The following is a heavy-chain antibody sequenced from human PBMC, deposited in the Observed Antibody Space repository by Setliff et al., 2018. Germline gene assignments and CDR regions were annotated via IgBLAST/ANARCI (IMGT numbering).Heavy chain of an antibody. Sequence: SCTVSGGSISSGDYYWSWIRQPPGKGLEWIGYIYSSGSTYYNPSLKGRVTISVDTSKNQFSLKLSSVTAADTAVYYCARLHYDYVWGSYRTSDYYYYYYMDVWGKGTTVTVSS. D-gene: IGHD3-16*02. CDR2: IYSSGST. J-gene: IGHJ6*03. V-gene: IGHV4-30-4*08. CDR3: ARLHYDYVWGSYRTSDYYYYYYMDV. CDR1: GGSISSGDYY.